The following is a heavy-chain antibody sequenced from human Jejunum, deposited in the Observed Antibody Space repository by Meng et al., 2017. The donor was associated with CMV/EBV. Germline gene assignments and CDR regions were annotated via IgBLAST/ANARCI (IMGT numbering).Heavy chain of an antibody. J-gene: IGHJ4*02. D-gene: IGHD2-2*02. CDR1: GGYIISYY. V-gene: IGHV4-59*01. CDR3: ARSGVPAAILDY. CDR2: IYNRGST. Sequence: TVSGGYIISYYWSWVRKPPGKGLEWIGYIYNRGSTNYNPSLQGRATISVDTSKNQFSLKVTSVTAADTAVYYCARSGVPAAILDYWGQGMLVTVSS.